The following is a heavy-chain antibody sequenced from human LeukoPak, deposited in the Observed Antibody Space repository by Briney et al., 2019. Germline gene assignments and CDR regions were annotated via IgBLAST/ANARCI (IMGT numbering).Heavy chain of an antibody. Sequence: ASVKVSCKVSGKTLSDLSIHWLRQPPGKGLECLGGSDPEDGERIYAQMFQGRGTMTEDTSIDTAYMELSSLRSEDTAVYYCVTGFTTMAVDYFDYWGQGTLVTVSP. J-gene: IGHJ4*02. CDR1: GKTLSDLS. V-gene: IGHV1-24*01. CDR2: SDPEDGER. D-gene: IGHD5-18*01. CDR3: VTGFTTMAVDYFDY.